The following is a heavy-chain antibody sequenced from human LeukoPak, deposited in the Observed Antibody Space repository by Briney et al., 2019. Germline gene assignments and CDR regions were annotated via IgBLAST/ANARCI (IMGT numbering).Heavy chain of an antibody. V-gene: IGHV3-30-3*01. J-gene: IGHJ4*02. D-gene: IGHD2/OR15-2a*01. CDR1: GFTFSSYA. CDR2: ISYDGSNK. Sequence: PGGSLRLSCAASGFTFSSYAMHWVRQAPGKGLEWVAVISYDGSNKYYADSVKGRFTISRDNAKNTLSLQLNSLRAEDTAVYYCAKDRFPQTSQRPLSYYWGQGTLVTVSS. CDR3: AKDRFPQTSQRPLSYY.